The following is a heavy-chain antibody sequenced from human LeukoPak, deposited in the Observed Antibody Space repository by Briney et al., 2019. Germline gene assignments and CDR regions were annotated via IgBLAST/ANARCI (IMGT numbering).Heavy chain of an antibody. CDR3: ASSGYYYEPIDY. CDR1: GFTFDDYA. Sequence: PGGSLRLSCAASGFTFDDYALHWVRQAPGKGLEWVSSITWNSDTIDYADSVKGRFTISRDNSKNTLYLQMNSLRAEDTAVYYCASSGYYYEPIDYWGQGTLVTVSS. CDR2: ITWNSDTI. D-gene: IGHD3-22*01. V-gene: IGHV3-9*01. J-gene: IGHJ4*02.